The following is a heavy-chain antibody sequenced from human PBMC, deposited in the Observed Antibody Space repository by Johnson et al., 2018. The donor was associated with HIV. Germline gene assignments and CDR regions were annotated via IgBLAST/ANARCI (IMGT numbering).Heavy chain of an antibody. CDR3: TRDRDGVGVS. Sequence: QVQLVESGGGLVKPGGSLRLSCAASGFIFSDYYMSWIRQAPGKGLEWISYISSSRSTIYYADSVKGRFTISRDNAKNSVYLQMSSLKTEDTAVYYCTRDRDGVGVSWGQGTMVTVSS. V-gene: IGHV3-11*01. J-gene: IGHJ3*01. D-gene: IGHD3-10*01. CDR1: GFIFSDYY. CDR2: ISSSRSTI.